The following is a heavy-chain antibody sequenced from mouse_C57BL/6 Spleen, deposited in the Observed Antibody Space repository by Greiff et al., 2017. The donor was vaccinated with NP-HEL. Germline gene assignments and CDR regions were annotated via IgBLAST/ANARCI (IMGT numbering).Heavy chain of an antibody. V-gene: IGHV5-16*01. CDR2: INYDGSST. CDR1: GFTFSDYY. CDR3: ARALFSYWYFDV. D-gene: IGHD6-1*01. J-gene: IGHJ1*03. Sequence: DVMLVESEGGLVQPGSSMKLSCTASGFTFSDYYMAWVRQVPEKGLEWVANINYDGSSTYYLDSLKSRFIISRDNAKNILYLQMSSLKSEDTATYYCARALFSYWYFDVWGTGTTVTVSS.